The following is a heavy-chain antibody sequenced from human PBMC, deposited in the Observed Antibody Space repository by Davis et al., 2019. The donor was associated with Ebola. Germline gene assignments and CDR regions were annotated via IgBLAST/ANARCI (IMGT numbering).Heavy chain of an antibody. CDR1: GYTFNTKY. Sequence: AASVKVSCKTSGYTFNTKYMNWVRQTPRQGLEWMGVIDPTDGSTTYAHKFQGRVTITADKSTSTAYMELNSLRAEDTAVYYCARGLAARRYYYGMDVWGQGTTVTVSS. CDR3: ARGLAARRYYYGMDV. CDR2: IDPTDGST. D-gene: IGHD6-6*01. J-gene: IGHJ6*02. V-gene: IGHV1-46*02.